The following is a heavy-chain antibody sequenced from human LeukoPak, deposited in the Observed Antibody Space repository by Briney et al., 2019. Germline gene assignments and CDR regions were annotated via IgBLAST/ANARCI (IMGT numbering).Heavy chain of an antibody. CDR2: IYYSGCT. D-gene: IGHD2-15*01. CDR1: GGSINSYY. Sequence: SETLSLTCTVSGGSINSYYWRWIRQPPGKGLEWIGYIYYSGCTNYNPSLKSRVTISVDTSNNKFSLKLTSLTAADTAVYYCVRHLSAGRPAFDIWGQGTMVTVSS. CDR3: VRHLSAGRPAFDI. V-gene: IGHV4-59*08. J-gene: IGHJ3*02.